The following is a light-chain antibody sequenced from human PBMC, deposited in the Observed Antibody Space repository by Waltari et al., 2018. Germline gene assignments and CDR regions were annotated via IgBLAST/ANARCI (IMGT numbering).Light chain of an antibody. CDR2: EVS. CDR3: SAYRGSSALV. J-gene: IGLJ1*01. CDR1: SSDVGAYNY. Sequence: QSALTQPASVSGSPAQSITISCTGTSSDVGAYNYVSWFQQHPGKAPKLLIYEVSNRPSGVSSRFCGSRSGNTASLTISGLQAEDEADYYCSAYRGSSALVFGTGTKVTVL. V-gene: IGLV2-14*01.